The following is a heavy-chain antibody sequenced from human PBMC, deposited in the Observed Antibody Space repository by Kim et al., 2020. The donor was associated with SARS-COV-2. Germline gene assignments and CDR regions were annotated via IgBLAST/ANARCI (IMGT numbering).Heavy chain of an antibody. J-gene: IGHJ6*02. Sequence: GGSLRLSCAASGFTFSDYYMRWIRQAPGKGLEWVSYISSSGSTIYYADSVKGRFTISRDNAKNSLYLQMNSLGAEDTAVYYCARVRGAAGPFYYYYYGMDVWGQGTTVTVSS. CDR1: GFTFSDYY. D-gene: IGHD6-13*01. V-gene: IGHV3-11*01. CDR3: ARVRGAAGPFYYYYYGMDV. CDR2: ISSSGSTI.